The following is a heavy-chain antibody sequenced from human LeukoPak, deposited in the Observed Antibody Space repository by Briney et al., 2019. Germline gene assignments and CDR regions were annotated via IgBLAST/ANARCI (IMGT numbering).Heavy chain of an antibody. V-gene: IGHV3-23*01. CDR2: ISLNGDST. Sequence: GGSLRLSCAVSGFSLSRNAMCWVRQAPGKGLEWVSAISLNGDSTYYADSVQGRFTISRDISKNTLFLQMDTLRVEDTATYYCAKEEVPNDYWGQGTLVTVSS. CDR3: AKEEVPNDY. J-gene: IGHJ4*02. D-gene: IGHD2-2*01. CDR1: GFSLSRNA.